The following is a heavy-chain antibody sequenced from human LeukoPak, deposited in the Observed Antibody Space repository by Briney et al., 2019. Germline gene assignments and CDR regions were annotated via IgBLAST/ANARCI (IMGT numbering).Heavy chain of an antibody. V-gene: IGHV3-11*06. CDR3: ARVWGSSGLDY. D-gene: IGHD6-19*01. J-gene: IGHJ4*02. CDR2: ISTSSSYT. Sequence: GGSLRLSCAASGFTFSDYYMSWIRQAPGKGLEWVSYISTSSSYTNYADSVKGRFTISRDNAKNSLYLQMNSLRAEDTAVYYCARVWGSSGLDYWGQGTLVTVSS. CDR1: GFTFSDYY.